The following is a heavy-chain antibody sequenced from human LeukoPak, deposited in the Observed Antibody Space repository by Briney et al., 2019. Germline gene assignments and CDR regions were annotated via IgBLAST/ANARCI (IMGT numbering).Heavy chain of an antibody. J-gene: IGHJ6*02. Sequence: PPETLSLTCTVSGGSISSYYWSWIRQPAGKGLEWIGRIYTSGSTNYNPSLKSRVTMSVDTSKNQFSLKLSSVTAADTAVYYCARALKFSVVRYFDKQYYYYGMDVWGQGTTVTVSS. CDR1: GGSISSYY. CDR3: ARALKFSVVRYFDKQYYYYGMDV. V-gene: IGHV4-4*07. D-gene: IGHD3-9*01. CDR2: IYTSGST.